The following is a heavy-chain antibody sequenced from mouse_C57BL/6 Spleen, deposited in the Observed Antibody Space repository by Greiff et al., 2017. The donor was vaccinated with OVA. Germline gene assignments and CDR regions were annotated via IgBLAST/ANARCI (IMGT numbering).Heavy chain of an antibody. CDR3: TRDKTGYFDY. V-gene: IGHV5-9-1*02. Sequence: EVKLVESGEGLVKPGGSLKLSCAASGFTFSSYAMSWVRQTPEKRLEWVAYISSGGDYIYYADTVKGRFSISRDNARNTLYLQMSSLKSEDTAMYYCTRDKTGYFDYWGQGTTLTVSS. CDR1: GFTFSSYA. J-gene: IGHJ2*01. D-gene: IGHD4-1*01. CDR2: ISSGGDYI.